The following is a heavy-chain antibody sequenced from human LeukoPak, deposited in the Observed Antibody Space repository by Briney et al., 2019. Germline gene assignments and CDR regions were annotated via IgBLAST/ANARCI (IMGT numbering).Heavy chain of an antibody. CDR1: GLTFSNAW. D-gene: IGHD3-3*01. V-gene: IGHV3-15*01. Sequence: GGSLRLSCAAPGLTFSNAWMSWVRQAPGKGLEWVGRIKSKTAGGTTDYGATVKGRFTKARDNLKNTIYLQMNSLKPEDTAVYYCATASAITIFGVANYYMDVWGKGTTVTVSS. CDR3: ATASAITIFGVANYYMDV. CDR2: IKSKTAGGTT. J-gene: IGHJ6*03.